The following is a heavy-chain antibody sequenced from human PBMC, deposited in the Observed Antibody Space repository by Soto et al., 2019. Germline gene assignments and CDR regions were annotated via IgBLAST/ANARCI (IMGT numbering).Heavy chain of an antibody. CDR2: INPNSGGT. V-gene: IGHV1-2*04. D-gene: IGHD5-18*01. CDR3: ARGGGLRYSCGYGSYFDY. CDR1: GYTFTAYY. Sequence: QVQLVQSGAEVKKPGASVKVSCKASGYTFTAYYMHWVRQAPGQGLEWMGWINPNSGGTNYAQKFEGXVXTXRXXSMSTAYMGLSRLRSDAAAVYYCARGGGLRYSCGYGSYFDYSGQGTLVPVSS. J-gene: IGHJ4*02.